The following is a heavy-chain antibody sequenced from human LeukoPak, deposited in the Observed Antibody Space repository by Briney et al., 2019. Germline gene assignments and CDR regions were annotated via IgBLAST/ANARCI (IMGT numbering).Heavy chain of an antibody. J-gene: IGHJ5*02. CDR2: IYHSGST. D-gene: IGHD3-10*01. CDR3: ASELLGSYNWFDP. Sequence: PSETLSLTCTVSGGSISSGGYYWSWIRQPPGKGLEWIGYIYHSGSTYYNPSLKSRVTISVDRSKNQFSLKLSSVTAADTAVYYCASELLGSYNWFDPWGQGTLVTVSS. V-gene: IGHV4-30-2*01. CDR1: GGSISSGGYY.